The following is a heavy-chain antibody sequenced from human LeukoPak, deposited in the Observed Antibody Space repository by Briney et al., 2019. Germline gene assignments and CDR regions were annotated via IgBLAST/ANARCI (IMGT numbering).Heavy chain of an antibody. CDR2: ISSSSSYI. CDR3: ARVAAHDAFDI. V-gene: IGHV3-21*01. J-gene: IGHJ3*02. D-gene: IGHD6-6*01. CDR1: GFPVSSNY. Sequence: GGSLRLSCAASGFPVSSNYMTWVRQAPQKGLEWVSSISSSSSYIYYADSVKGRFTISRDNAKNSLYLQMNSLRAEDTAVYYCARVAAHDAFDIWGQGTMVTVSS.